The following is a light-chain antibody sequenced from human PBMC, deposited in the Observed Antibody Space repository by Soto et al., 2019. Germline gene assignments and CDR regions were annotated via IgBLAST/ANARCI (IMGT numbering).Light chain of an antibody. Sequence: DIQMTQSPSTVSASMGDRVTINCRDSQNIRRWVAWYQQKPGKAPELLIYSASGLETGVPSRFSGSGFGTEFTLTISSLHPDDFATYYCQEYNGDSGLTFGGGTKVEI. J-gene: IGKJ4*01. CDR3: QEYNGDSGLT. CDR2: SAS. V-gene: IGKV1-5*03. CDR1: QNIRRW.